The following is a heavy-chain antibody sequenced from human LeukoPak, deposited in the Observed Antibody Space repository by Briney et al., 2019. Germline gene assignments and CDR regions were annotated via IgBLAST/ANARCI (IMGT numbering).Heavy chain of an antibody. Sequence: PGGSLRLSCAASGFTFSSYGMHWVRQAPGKGLEWVAVISYDGSNKYYADSVKGRFTISRDNSKNTLYLQMNSLRAEDTAVYYCAKVDYGDYGAAFDIWGQGTMVTVSS. CDR3: AKVDYGDYGAAFDI. CDR2: ISYDGSNK. J-gene: IGHJ3*02. CDR1: GFTFSSYG. D-gene: IGHD4-17*01. V-gene: IGHV3-30*18.